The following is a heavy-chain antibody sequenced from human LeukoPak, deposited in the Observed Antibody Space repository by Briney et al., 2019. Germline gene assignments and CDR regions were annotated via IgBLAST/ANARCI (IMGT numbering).Heavy chain of an antibody. V-gene: IGHV3-73*01. Sequence: PGGSLKLSCAASGFTFSGSAMHWVRQASGKGLEWVGRIRSKANSYATAYAASVKGRFTISRDDSKNTAYLQMNSLKTEDTAVYYCTRLGYSGSLGDNYWGQGTLVTVSS. CDR1: GFTFSGSA. D-gene: IGHD1-26*01. J-gene: IGHJ4*02. CDR3: TRLGYSGSLGDNY. CDR2: IRSKANSYAT.